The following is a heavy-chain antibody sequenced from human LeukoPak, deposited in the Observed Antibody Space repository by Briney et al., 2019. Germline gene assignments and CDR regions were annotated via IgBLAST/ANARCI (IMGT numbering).Heavy chain of an antibody. CDR3: ARGLRFAAAGEDAFDI. CDR1: GGSISSGGYS. V-gene: IGHV4-30-4*07. Sequence: SETLSLTCAVSGGSISSGGYSWSWIRQPPGKGLEWIGYIYYSGSTYYNPSLKSRVTISVDTSKNQFSLKLSSVTAADTAVYYCARGLRFAAAGEDAFDIWGQGTMVTVSS. CDR2: IYYSGST. D-gene: IGHD6-13*01. J-gene: IGHJ3*02.